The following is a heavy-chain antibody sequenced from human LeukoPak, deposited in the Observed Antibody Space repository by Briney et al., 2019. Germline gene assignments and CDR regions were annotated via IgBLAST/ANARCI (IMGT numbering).Heavy chain of an antibody. CDR2: IDASGST. D-gene: IGHD4-17*01. Sequence: SETLSLTCTVSGGSISSYYWSWIRQPPGKGLEWIGRIDASGSTNYNPSLKSRVTMSVDSSKNQFSLKLSSVTAADTAVYYCARTPKTVTTGNYFDYWGQGTLVTVSS. V-gene: IGHV4-4*07. CDR3: ARTPKTVTTGNYFDY. J-gene: IGHJ4*02. CDR1: GGSISSYY.